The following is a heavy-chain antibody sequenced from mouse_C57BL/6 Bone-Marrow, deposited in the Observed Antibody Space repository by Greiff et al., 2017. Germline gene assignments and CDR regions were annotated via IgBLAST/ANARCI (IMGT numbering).Heavy chain of an antibody. D-gene: IGHD1-1*01. CDR2: IDPANGNT. CDR1: GFNIKNTY. CDR3: ARGDLYGSSPWFAY. J-gene: IGHJ3*01. Sequence: VQLQQSVAELVRPGASVKLSCTASGFNIKNTYMHWVKQRPEQGLEWIGRIDPANGNTKYAPKFQGKATITADTSSNTAYLQLSRLTSEDPAIYYCARGDLYGSSPWFAYGGQGTLVTVSA. V-gene: IGHV14-3*01.